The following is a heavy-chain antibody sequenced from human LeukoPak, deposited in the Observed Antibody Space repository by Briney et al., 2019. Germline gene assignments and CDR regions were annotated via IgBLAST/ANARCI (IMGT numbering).Heavy chain of an antibody. CDR1: GGSISSYY. Sequence: KPSEALSLTCSVSGGSISSYYWSWIRQPPGKGLEWIGYIYYSGSTNYNPSLKSRVTISLDTSKNQFSLSMTSVTAADTAVYFCATTWYYDSRGYLFDDWGHGTLVTVSS. J-gene: IGHJ4*01. CDR2: IYYSGST. D-gene: IGHD3-22*01. CDR3: ATTWYYDSRGYLFDD. V-gene: IGHV4-59*01.